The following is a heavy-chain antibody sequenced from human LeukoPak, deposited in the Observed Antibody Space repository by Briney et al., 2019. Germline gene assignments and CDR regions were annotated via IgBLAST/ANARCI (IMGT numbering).Heavy chain of an antibody. CDR1: GGSFSGYY. J-gene: IGHJ5*02. CDR2: INHSGST. V-gene: IGHV4-34*01. D-gene: IGHD3-22*01. Sequence: PSETLSLTSAVYGGSFSGYYWSWIRQPPGKGLDWIGEINHSGSTNYNPSLKSRVTISVDTSKNQFSLKLSSVTAADTAVYYCARGIRYYYDSSGYYPLNWFDPWGQGTLVTVSS. CDR3: ARGIRYYYDSSGYYPLNWFDP.